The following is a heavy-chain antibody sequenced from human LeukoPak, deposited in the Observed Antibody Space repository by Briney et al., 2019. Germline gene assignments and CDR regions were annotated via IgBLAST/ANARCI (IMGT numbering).Heavy chain of an antibody. CDR2: IYSGGST. CDR3: ARDLRGWHTDY. V-gene: IGHV3-53*01. CDR1: GFTVSSNY. J-gene: IGHJ4*02. D-gene: IGHD6-19*01. Sequence: GGSLSLFCAASGFTVSSNYMSWVRQAPGKGLEWVSVIYSGGSTYYEDSVKGRFTISRDNSKNTLYLQMNRLRAEDTAVYYCARDLRGWHTDYWGQGTLVTVSS.